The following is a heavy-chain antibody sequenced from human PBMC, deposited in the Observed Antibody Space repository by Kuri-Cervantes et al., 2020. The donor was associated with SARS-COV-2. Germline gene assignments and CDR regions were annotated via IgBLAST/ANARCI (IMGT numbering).Heavy chain of an antibody. CDR2: IKPEGGEK. CDR3: AREAAVAGKNFDY. J-gene: IGHJ4*02. D-gene: IGHD6-13*01. CDR1: GFTFSSYS. Sequence: GGSLRLSCAASGFTFSSYSMNWVRQAPGKGLEWVAAIKPEGGEKHYVDSVRGRFTISRDDAKNSLYLQMNSLRAEDTAVYYCAREAAVAGKNFDYWGQGTLVTVSS. V-gene: IGHV3-7*01.